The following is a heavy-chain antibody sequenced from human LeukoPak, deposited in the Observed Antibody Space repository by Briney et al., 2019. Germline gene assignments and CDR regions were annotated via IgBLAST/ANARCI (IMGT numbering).Heavy chain of an antibody. CDR2: INHSGST. Sequence: PSETLSLTCAVYGGTFSGYYWSWIRQPPGKGLEWIGEINHSGSTNYNPSLKSRVTISVDTSKNQFSLKLSSVTAADTAVYYCARWWIYGDYADYWGQGTLVTVSS. CDR3: ARWWIYGDYADY. V-gene: IGHV4-34*01. D-gene: IGHD4-17*01. CDR1: GGTFSGYY. J-gene: IGHJ4*02.